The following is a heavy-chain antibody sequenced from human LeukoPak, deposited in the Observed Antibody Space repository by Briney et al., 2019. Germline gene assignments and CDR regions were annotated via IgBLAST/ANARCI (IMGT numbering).Heavy chain of an antibody. J-gene: IGHJ4*02. CDR2: IVVGSGNT. V-gene: IGHV1-58*02. D-gene: IGHD4-11*01. CDR3: AAGHTVTTS. Sequence: ASVKVSCKASGFTFTSSAMQWVRQARGQRLEWIGWIVVGSGNTNYAQRFQERVTITRDMSTSTAYMGLRSLRSEDTAVYYCAAGHTVTTSWGQGTLVTVSS. CDR1: GFTFTSSA.